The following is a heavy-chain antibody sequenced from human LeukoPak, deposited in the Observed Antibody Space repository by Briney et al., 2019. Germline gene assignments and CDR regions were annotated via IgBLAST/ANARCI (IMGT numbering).Heavy chain of an antibody. Sequence: PSETLSLTCTVSGGSISSYYWSWIRQPAGKGLEWIGRIYTSGSTNYNPSLKSRVTMSVDTSKNQFSLKLSSVTAADTAVYYCARDQRPRVIAVYPRPDAFDIWGQGTMVTVSS. CDR1: GGSISSYY. CDR3: ARDQRPRVIAVYPRPDAFDI. D-gene: IGHD6-19*01. CDR2: IYTSGST. J-gene: IGHJ3*02. V-gene: IGHV4-4*07.